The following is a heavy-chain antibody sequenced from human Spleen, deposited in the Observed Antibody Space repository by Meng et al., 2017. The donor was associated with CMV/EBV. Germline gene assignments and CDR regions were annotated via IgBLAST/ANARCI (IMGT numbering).Heavy chain of an antibody. V-gene: IGHV1-2*02. CDR2: INPKSGGT. D-gene: IGHD6-19*01. J-gene: IGHJ4*02. CDR1: NYTFTRHG. CDR3: AVPIAVAGTHDY. Sequence: ASVQVSCKTSNYTFTRHGISWVRQAPGQGLEWLGWINPKSGGTKYAQKFEGRVTMTRDTSLSTAHMELSRLRSDDTAVYYCAVPIAVAGTHDYWGQGALVTVSS.